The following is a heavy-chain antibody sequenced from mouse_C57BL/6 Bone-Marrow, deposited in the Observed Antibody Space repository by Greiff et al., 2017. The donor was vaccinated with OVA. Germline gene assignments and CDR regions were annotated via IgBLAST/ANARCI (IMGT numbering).Heavy chain of an antibody. CDR2: LSDGGSYT. V-gene: IGHV5-4*03. CDR1: GFTFSSYA. CDR3: ARGEDWYFDV. J-gene: IGHJ1*03. Sequence: EVKLQESGGGLVKPGGSLKLSCAASGFTFSSYAMSWVRQTPEKRLEWVATLSDGGSYTYYPDNVKGRITISRDNAKNNLYLQMSHLKSEDTAMYYCARGEDWYFDVWGTGTTVTVSS.